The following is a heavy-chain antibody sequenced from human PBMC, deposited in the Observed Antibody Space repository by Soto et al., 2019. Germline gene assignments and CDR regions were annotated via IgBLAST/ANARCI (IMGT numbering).Heavy chain of an antibody. CDR2: IYYSGST. J-gene: IGHJ3*02. V-gene: IGHV4-30-4*01. CDR1: GGSISSGDYY. Sequence: SETLSLTCTVSGGSISSGDYYWSWIRQPPGKGLEWIGYIYYSGSTYYNPSLKSRVTISVDTSKNQFSLKLSSVTAADTAVYYCASKDQKTKDRHYYDSSGRRYAFDIWGQGTMVTVSS. D-gene: IGHD3-22*01. CDR3: ASKDQKTKDRHYYDSSGRRYAFDI.